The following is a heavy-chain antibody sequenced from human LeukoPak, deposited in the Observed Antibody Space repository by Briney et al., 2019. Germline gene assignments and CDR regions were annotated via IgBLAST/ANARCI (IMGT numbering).Heavy chain of an antibody. V-gene: IGHV3-23*01. CDR3: AACWSGYYTIDY. J-gene: IGHJ4*02. D-gene: IGHD3-3*01. CDR2: ISGSGSST. CDR1: GFTFSSYA. Sequence: GGSLRLSCAASGFTFSSYAMSWVRQAPGKGLEWVSAISGSGSSTYYADSVKGRFTISRDNSKNTLYLQMNSLRAEDTAVYYCAACWSGYYTIDYWGQGTLVTVSS.